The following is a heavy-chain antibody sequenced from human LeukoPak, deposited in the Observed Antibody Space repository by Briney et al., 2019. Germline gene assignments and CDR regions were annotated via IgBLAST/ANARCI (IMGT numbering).Heavy chain of an antibody. J-gene: IGHJ6*02. CDR1: GFTLSSYA. V-gene: IGHV3-23*01. D-gene: IGHD2-2*02. CDR3: ARDIPAPIYYYYYGMDV. CDR2: ISGSGGST. Sequence: GGSLRLSCAASGFTLSSYAMSWVRQAPGKGLEWVAAISGSGGSTYYADSVKGRFTISRDNSKNTLYLQMNSLRAEDTAVYYCARDIPAPIYYYYYGMDVWGQGTPVTVSS.